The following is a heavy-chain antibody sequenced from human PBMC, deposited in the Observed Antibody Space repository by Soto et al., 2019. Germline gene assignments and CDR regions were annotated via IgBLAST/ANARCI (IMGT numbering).Heavy chain of an antibody. D-gene: IGHD3-9*01. J-gene: IGHJ6*02. V-gene: IGHV3-74*01. Sequence: GGSLRLPCVASGFNFSNCWMYWVRKAPGMGLVWFSHINSDTSYTTYADSVRCRFTISRDNAKNTLYLQMNSLRAEYTAVYYCVRAISHYGMDVWGRGTTVTVSS. CDR2: INSDTSYT. CDR3: VRAISHYGMDV. CDR1: GFNFSNCW.